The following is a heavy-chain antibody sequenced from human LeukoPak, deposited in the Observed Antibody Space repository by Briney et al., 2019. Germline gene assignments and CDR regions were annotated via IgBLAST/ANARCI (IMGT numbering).Heavy chain of an antibody. J-gene: IGHJ4*02. V-gene: IGHV3-23*01. CDR3: AKEFWNYYDSSGYYPDYFDY. CDR1: GFTFSSYA. D-gene: IGHD3-22*01. Sequence: PGGSLRLSCAASGFTFSSYAMSWVRQAPGKGLEWVSAISGSGGSTYYADSVKGRFTISRDNSKNTLYLQMNSLRAEDTAVYYCAKEFWNYYDSSGYYPDYFDYWGQGTLVTVSS. CDR2: ISGSGGST.